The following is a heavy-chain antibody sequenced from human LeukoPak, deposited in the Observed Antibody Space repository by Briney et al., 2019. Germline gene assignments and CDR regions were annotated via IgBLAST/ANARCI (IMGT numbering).Heavy chain of an antibody. D-gene: IGHD3-3*01. V-gene: IGHV3-30*03. J-gene: IGHJ4*02. CDR3: ARDVLYDFWSGYHEGYYFDY. Sequence: GGSLRLSCAASGFTFSSYGMHWVRQAPGKGLEWVAVISYDGSNKYYADSVKGRFTISRDNSKNTLYLQMNSLRAEDTAVYYCARDVLYDFWSGYHEGYYFDYWGQGTLVTVSS. CDR1: GFTFSSYG. CDR2: ISYDGSNK.